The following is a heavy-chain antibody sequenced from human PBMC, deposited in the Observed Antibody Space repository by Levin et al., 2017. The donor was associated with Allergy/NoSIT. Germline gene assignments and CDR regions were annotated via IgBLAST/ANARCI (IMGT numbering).Heavy chain of an antibody. CDR1: GGSISNGEYY. J-gene: IGHJ4*02. CDR2: IYYSGST. Sequence: SQTLSLTCTVSGGSISNGEYYWSWIRQPPGKGLEWIGYIYYSGSTYYNPSLKSRVTISVDTSKNQFSLKLSSVTAADTAVFSCARVARGSSGSFFDYWGQGTLVTVSS. V-gene: IGHV4-30-4*01. CDR3: ARVARGSSGSFFDY. D-gene: IGHD6-13*01.